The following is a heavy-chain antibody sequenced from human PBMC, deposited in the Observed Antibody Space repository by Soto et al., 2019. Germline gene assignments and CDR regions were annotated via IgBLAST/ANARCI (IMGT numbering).Heavy chain of an antibody. V-gene: IGHV3-23*01. J-gene: IGHJ3*02. D-gene: IGHD2-8*01. CDR3: AKDATSVNGVWDPFDM. CDR2: VGGSDDDK. Sequence: EVQLLESGGGVVQPGGSLRLSCAASGFTFNDYAMSWVRQTPGKGLQWVSGVGGSDDDKHYADSVRGRFIVSRDNSKNTLYLQMNSLRAGDTAIYYCAKDATSVNGVWDPFDMWGQGTEVTVSS. CDR1: GFTFNDYA.